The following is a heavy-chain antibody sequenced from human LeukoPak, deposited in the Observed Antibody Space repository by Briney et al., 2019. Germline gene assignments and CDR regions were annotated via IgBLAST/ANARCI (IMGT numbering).Heavy chain of an antibody. J-gene: IGHJ3*02. V-gene: IGHV1-69*13. CDR2: IIPIFGTA. Sequence: ASVKVSCKASGGTFSSYAISWVRRAPGQGLEWMGGIIPIFGTANYAQKFQGRVTITADESTSTAYMELSSLRSEDTAVYYCARDRHSSSSGDAFDIWGQGTMVTVSS. CDR1: GGTFSSYA. D-gene: IGHD6-13*01. CDR3: ARDRHSSSSGDAFDI.